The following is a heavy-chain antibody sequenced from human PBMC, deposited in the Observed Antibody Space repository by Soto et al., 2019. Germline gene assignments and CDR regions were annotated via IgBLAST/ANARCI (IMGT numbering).Heavy chain of an antibody. V-gene: IGHV3-21*01. CDR3: ARDRREGYFDY. CDR2: ISSSSSYI. D-gene: IGHD1-26*01. J-gene: IGHJ4*02. CDR1: GFTFSSYS. Sequence: EVQLVESGGGLVKPGGSLRLSCAASGFTFSSYSMNWVRQAPGKGLEWVSSISSSSSYIYYADSVKGRFTISRDNAKNSRYLQMNSLRAEDTAVYYCARDRREGYFDYWGQGTLVTVSS.